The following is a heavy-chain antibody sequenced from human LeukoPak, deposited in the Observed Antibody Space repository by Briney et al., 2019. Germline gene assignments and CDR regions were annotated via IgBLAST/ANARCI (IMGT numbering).Heavy chain of an antibody. D-gene: IGHD3-9*01. CDR2: TYYRSKWYN. CDR1: GDSDSSNSAA. CDR3: ARDAAGYDILTGYGFDP. J-gene: IGHJ5*02. Sequence: SQTLSLTCAISGDSDSSNSAAWNWIRQSPSRGLEWLGRTYYRSKWYNDYAASVKSRITINPDTSKNQFSLQLNSVTPEDTAVYYCARDAAGYDILTGYGFDPWGQGTLVTVSS. V-gene: IGHV6-1*01.